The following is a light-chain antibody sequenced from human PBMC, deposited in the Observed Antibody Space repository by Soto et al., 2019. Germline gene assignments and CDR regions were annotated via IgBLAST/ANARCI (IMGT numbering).Light chain of an antibody. CDR1: ESISSW. J-gene: IGKJ1*01. V-gene: IGKV1-5*01. Sequence: DIQMTQSPSTLSASIGDRVVITCRASESISSWLAWYQQKPGKAPKLLIYDVSSLESGVPSRFSGSESGTEFTLTISSLQPDDFATYYCQQYTSYPWTFGQGTRVEIK. CDR3: QQYTSYPWT. CDR2: DVS.